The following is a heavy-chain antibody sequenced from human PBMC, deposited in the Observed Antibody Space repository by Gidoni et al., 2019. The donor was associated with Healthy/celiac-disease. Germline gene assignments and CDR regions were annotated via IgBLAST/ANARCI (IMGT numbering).Heavy chain of an antibody. V-gene: IGHV3-30*18. D-gene: IGHD2-21*02. J-gene: IGHJ4*02. CDR3: AKVGGDLDY. CDR1: GFTFSSYG. CDR2: ISYDGSNK. Sequence: QVQLVESGGGVVQPGRSLRLSCAASGFTFSSYGMHWVRQAPGKGLEWVAVISYDGSNKYYADSVKGRFTISRDNSKNTLYLQMNSLRAEDTAVYYCAKVGGDLDYWGQGTLVTVSS.